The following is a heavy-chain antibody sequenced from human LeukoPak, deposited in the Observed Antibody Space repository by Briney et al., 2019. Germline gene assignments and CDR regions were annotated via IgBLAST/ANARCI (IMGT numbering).Heavy chain of an antibody. J-gene: IGHJ6*03. V-gene: IGHV4-38-2*02. CDR2: IYHSGST. CDR3: ARSGYSSSWGYYYYYYYMDV. CDR1: GYSICSGYY. D-gene: IGHD6-13*01. Sequence: PSETLSLTCTVSGYSICSGYYWGWIRQPPGKGLEWIGSIYHSGSTYYNPSLKSRVTISVDTSKNQFSLKLSSVTAADTAVYYCARSGYSSSWGYYYYYYYMDVWGKGTTVTVSS.